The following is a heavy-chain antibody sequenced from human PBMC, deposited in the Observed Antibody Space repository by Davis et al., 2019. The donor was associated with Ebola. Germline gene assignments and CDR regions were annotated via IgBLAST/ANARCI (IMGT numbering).Heavy chain of an antibody. D-gene: IGHD5-18*01. J-gene: IGHJ4*02. CDR3: AKGGSAMVTGFDY. V-gene: IGHV3-30*18. Sequence: GESLKISCAASGFTFSSYSMNWVRQAPGKGLEWVAVISYDGSNKYYADSVKGRFTISRDNSKNTLYLQMNSLRAEDTAVYYCAKGGSAMVTGFDYWGQGTLVTVSS. CDR2: ISYDGSNK. CDR1: GFTFSSYS.